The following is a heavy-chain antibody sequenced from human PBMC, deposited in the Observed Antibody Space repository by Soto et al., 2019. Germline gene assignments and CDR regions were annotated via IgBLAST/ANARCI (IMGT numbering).Heavy chain of an antibody. CDR1: GGSISSSNW. V-gene: IGHV4-39*01. CDR2: IYYTGST. Sequence: PSETLSLTCAVSGGSISSSNWWSWVRQPPGKGLEWIGSIYYTGSTYYDPSLKSRVTISVDTSKNQFSLKLSSVTAADTAVYYCARKLVGATDDFDYWGQGTLVTVSS. CDR3: ARKLVGATDDFDY. J-gene: IGHJ4*02. D-gene: IGHD1-26*01.